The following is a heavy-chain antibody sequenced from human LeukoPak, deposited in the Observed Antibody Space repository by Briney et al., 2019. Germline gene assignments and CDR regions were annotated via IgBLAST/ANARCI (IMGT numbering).Heavy chain of an antibody. D-gene: IGHD2-15*01. Sequence: ASVKVSCKASGCSFTGYYMHWVRQAPGHALEWMGWIKPNSSGTNHVQKPHGRVPMTRDTSISTAYMELSRLRSDAAAVADCARVKDITRRGAGGAFDNWGQGTMVTVSS. V-gene: IGHV1-2*02. CDR2: IKPNSSGT. J-gene: IGHJ3*02. CDR1: GCSFTGYY. CDR3: ARVKDITRRGAGGAFDN.